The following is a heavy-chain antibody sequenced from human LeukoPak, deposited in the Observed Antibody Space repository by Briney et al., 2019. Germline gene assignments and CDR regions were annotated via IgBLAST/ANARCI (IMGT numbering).Heavy chain of an antibody. CDR3: AKDDNRGGMGTTDY. Sequence: GGSLRLSCAASGFTLSSYGMSWVRQAPGKGLEWVSGISGSGGSTYYADSVKGRFTISRDNSKNTLYLQMNSLRAEDTAVYYCAKDDNRGGMGTTDYWGQGTLVTVSS. V-gene: IGHV3-23*01. J-gene: IGHJ4*02. D-gene: IGHD3-10*01. CDR2: ISGSGGST. CDR1: GFTLSSYG.